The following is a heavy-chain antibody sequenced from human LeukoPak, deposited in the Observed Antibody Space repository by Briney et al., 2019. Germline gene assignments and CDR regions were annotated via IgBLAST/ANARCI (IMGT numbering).Heavy chain of an antibody. CDR2: IYYSGST. V-gene: IGHV4-34*01. J-gene: IGHJ4*02. CDR1: GGSFSGYY. CDR3: ARERDYEEFDY. Sequence: SETLSLTCAVYGGSFSGYYWSWIRRPPGKGLEWIGSIYYSGSTYYNPSLKSRVTISVDTSKNQFSLKLSSVTAADTAVYYCARERDYEEFDYWGQGTLVTVSS. D-gene: IGHD4-17*01.